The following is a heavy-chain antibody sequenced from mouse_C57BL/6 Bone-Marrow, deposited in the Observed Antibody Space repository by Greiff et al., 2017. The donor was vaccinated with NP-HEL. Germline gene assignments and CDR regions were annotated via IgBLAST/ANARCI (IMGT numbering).Heavy chain of an antibody. CDR1: GFTFSDYY. D-gene: IGHD1-1*01. V-gene: IGHV5-16*01. J-gene: IGHJ3*01. Sequence: EVKLVESEGGLVQPGSSMKLSCTASGFTFSDYYMAWVRQVPEKGLEWVANINYDGSSTYYLDSLKSRFIISRDNAKNTLYLQMSSLKSEDTATYYCARGAYGGFAYWGQGTLVTVSA. CDR2: INYDGSST. CDR3: ARGAYGGFAY.